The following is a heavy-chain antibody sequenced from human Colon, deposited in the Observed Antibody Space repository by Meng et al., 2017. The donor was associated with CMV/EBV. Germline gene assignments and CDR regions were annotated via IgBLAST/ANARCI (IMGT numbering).Heavy chain of an antibody. J-gene: IGHJ4*02. CDR1: GESISNSNYY. D-gene: IGHD6-19*01. CDR2: VYSTEST. CDR3: ARHFDSGWSDY. V-gene: IGHV4-39*01. Sequence: WTVSGESISNSNYYRGWNHQPPERGLEWIGSVYSTESTFYTPSLKSRVTISLDMSKNQFSLNLSSVTAADTAVYYCARHFDSGWSDYWGQGNLVTVSS.